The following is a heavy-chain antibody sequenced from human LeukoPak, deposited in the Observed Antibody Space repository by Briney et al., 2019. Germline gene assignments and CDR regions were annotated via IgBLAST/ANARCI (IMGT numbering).Heavy chain of an antibody. CDR2: IYHSGST. J-gene: IGHJ3*02. Sequence: SQTLSLTCTVSGGSISSGGYYWSWIRQPPGKGLEWIGYIYHSGSTYYNPSLKSRVTISVDRSKNQFSLKLSSVTAADTAVYYCARGGGSSSPDAFDIWGQGTMVTVSS. CDR1: GGSISSGGYY. CDR3: ARGGGSSSPDAFDI. D-gene: IGHD2-15*01. V-gene: IGHV4-30-2*01.